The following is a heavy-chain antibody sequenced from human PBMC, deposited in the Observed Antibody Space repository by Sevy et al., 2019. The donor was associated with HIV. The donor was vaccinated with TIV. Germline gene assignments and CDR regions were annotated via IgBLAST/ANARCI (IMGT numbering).Heavy chain of an antibody. Sequence: GGSLRLSCAASGFNFSPYALYWVRQVPGKGLEWVATISSDGSKRYYTDSVKGRFSISRDNSKNTLYLQMNNLTPEDTAVFYCAKEGYYYDSRSSDWFDPWGQGALVTVSS. CDR3: AKEGYYYDSRSSDWFDP. D-gene: IGHD3-22*01. CDR2: ISSDGSKR. CDR1: GFNFSPYA. V-gene: IGHV3-30*18. J-gene: IGHJ5*02.